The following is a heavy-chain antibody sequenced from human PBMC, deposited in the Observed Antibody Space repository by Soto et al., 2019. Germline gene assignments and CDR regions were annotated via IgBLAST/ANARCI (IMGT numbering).Heavy chain of an antibody. CDR2: INPNSGGT. V-gene: IGHV1-2*02. D-gene: IGHD6-6*01. Sequence: ASVKVSCKASGYTFTGYYMHWVRQAPGQWLEWMGWINPNSGGTNYAQKCQGRVTMTRDTSISTAYMELSRLRSDDTAVYYCVSSSSNIHNFDYWGQGTLVTVSS. CDR3: VSSSSNIHNFDY. CDR1: GYTFTGYY. J-gene: IGHJ4*02.